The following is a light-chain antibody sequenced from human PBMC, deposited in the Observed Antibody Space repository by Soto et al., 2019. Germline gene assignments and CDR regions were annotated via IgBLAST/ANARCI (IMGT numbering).Light chain of an antibody. Sequence: EIVMTQSPATLSVSPGERATLSCRASQSVSSNLSWYQQKPGQAPRLLIHGASTRATGIPARFSGSGSGTEFTLTISSLRCEDFAFYYCQQNNSWPRWMCGQGTNLEI. CDR1: QSVSSN. J-gene: IGKJ1*01. CDR3: QQNNSWPRWM. V-gene: IGKV3-15*01. CDR2: GAS.